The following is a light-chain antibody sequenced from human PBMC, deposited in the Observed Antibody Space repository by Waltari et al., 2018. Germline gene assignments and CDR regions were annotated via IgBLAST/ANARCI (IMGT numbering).Light chain of an antibody. CDR1: RSDVGGYNS. CDR2: EVS. CDR3: SSYAGSNFVV. V-gene: IGLV2-8*01. Sequence: QSALAQPPSASGSPGQSVTVSCTGTRSDVGGYNSVPWYQQHPGKAPKLMIYEVSKRPSGVPDRFSGSKSGNTASLTVSGLQAEDEAAYYCSSYAGSNFVVFGGGTKVTVL. J-gene: IGLJ2*01.